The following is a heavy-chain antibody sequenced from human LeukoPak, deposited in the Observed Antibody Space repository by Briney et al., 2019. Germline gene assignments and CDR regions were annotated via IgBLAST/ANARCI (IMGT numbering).Heavy chain of an antibody. J-gene: IGHJ4*02. CDR2: IYYSGST. D-gene: IGHD1-26*01. Sequence: PSETLSLTCKVSGGSLSSYYWSWIRQPPGKGLEWIGFIYYSGSTDYNPSLKSRVTISVDTSKNHFSLKLSSVTAADTAVYYCARHIYGSYYDYWGQGTLVTVSS. CDR3: ARHIYGSYYDY. V-gene: IGHV4-59*08. CDR1: GGSLSSYY.